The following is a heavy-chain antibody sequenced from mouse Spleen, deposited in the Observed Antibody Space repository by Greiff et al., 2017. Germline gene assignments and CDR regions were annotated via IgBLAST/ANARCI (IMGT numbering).Heavy chain of an antibody. CDR3: ARGYGSSPLFDY. J-gene: IGHJ2*01. CDR1: GYTFTSYW. Sequence: VQLQQPGAELVKPGASVKLSCKASGYTFTSYWMHWVKQRPGQGLEWIGEINPSNGRTNYNEKFKSKATLTVDKSSSTAYMQLSSLTSEDSAVYYCARGYGSSPLFDYWGQGTTLTVSS. V-gene: IGHV1S81*02. CDR2: INPSNGRT. D-gene: IGHD1-1*01.